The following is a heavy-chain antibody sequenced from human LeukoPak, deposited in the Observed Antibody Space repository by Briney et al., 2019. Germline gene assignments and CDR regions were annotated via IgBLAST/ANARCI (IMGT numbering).Heavy chain of an antibody. Sequence: SETLSLTCTVSGGSISSYYWSWIRQPPGKGLEWIGYIYYSGSTNYNPSLKSRVTISVDTSKNQFSLKLSSVTAADTAVYYCARGVRFLEWFHFDYWGQGTLVTVSS. J-gene: IGHJ4*02. CDR2: IYYSGST. CDR1: GGSISSYY. D-gene: IGHD3-3*01. V-gene: IGHV4-59*01. CDR3: ARGVRFLEWFHFDY.